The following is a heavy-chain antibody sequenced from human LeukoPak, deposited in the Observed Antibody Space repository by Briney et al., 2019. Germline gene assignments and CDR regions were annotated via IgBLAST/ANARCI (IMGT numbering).Heavy chain of an antibody. CDR1: GFTFSSYA. V-gene: IGHV3-48*04. J-gene: IGHJ5*02. CDR2: IDGNGATT. CDR3: ARWSHDSSGYYWISS. D-gene: IGHD3-22*01. Sequence: PGGSLRLSCAASGFTFSSYAMSWVRQAPGKGLEWISYIDGNGATTHYADSVWGRFTISRDNAMNSLYLQMNSLRAEDTAVYYCARWSHDSSGYYWISSWGQGTLVTVSS.